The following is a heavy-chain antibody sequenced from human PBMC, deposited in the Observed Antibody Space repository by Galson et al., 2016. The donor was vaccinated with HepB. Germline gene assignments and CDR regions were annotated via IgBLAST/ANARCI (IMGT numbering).Heavy chain of an antibody. CDR1: GFSVSNDW. CDR3: WGDDY. Sequence: SLRLSCAASGFSVSNDWMHWVRQAPGKGLEWVGLLKRKSDGGTANYAAPLRGRFTISRDDSKNTLYLQMNSLMTEDTGAYYCWGDDYLGQGTLVTGSS. D-gene: IGHD2-21*02. CDR2: LKRKSDGGTA. J-gene: IGHJ4*02. V-gene: IGHV3-15*01.